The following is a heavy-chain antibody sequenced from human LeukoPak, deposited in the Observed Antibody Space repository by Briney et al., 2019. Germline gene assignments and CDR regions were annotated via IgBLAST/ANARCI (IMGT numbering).Heavy chain of an antibody. CDR1: GFSFSSYE. CDR2: IS. D-gene: IGHD3-16*01. CDR3: ARPFVWGLATQGLDY. V-gene: IGHV3-48*03. Sequence: PGESLRLSCVASGFSFSSYEMNWVRQAPGKGLEWVSYISAMKGRFTISRDNAENSLYLQMNSLRAEDTAVYYCARPFVWGLATQGLDYWGQGTLVTVSS. J-gene: IGHJ4*02.